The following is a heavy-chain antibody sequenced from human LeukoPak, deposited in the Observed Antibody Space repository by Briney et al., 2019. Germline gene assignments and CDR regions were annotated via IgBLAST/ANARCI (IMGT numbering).Heavy chain of an antibody. CDR2: INHSGST. CDR1: GGSFSGYY. Sequence: PSETLSLTCAVYGGSFSGYYWSWIRQPPGKGLEWLGEINHSGSTNYNPSRKSRVTISVDTSKNQFSLKLSSVTAADTAVYYCARGLLLRYCSSTSCPKTLDYWGQGTLVTVSS. D-gene: IGHD2-2*01. V-gene: IGHV4-34*01. J-gene: IGHJ4*02. CDR3: ARGLLLRYCSSTSCPKTLDY.